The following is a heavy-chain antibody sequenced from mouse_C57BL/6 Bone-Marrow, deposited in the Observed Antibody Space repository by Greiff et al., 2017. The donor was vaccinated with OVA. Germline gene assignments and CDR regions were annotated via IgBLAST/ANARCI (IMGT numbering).Heavy chain of an antibody. V-gene: IGHV5-6*02. Sequence: DVKLVESGGDLVKPGGSLKLSCAASGFTFSSYGMSWVRQTPDKRLEWVATISSGGSYTYYPDSVKGRFTISRDNAKNTLYLQMSSLKSEDTAMYYCARAFDYWGQGTTLTVSS. J-gene: IGHJ2*01. CDR2: ISSGGSYT. CDR3: ARAFDY. CDR1: GFTFSSYG.